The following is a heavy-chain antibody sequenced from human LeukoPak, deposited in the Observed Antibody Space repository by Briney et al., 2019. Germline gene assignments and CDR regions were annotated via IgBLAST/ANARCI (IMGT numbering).Heavy chain of an antibody. V-gene: IGHV4-4*07. CDR3: ARCEREGNGLSYYFDY. CDR2: LLGSGST. D-gene: IGHD1-1*01. Sequence: SETLSLTCTVSGGSISNYYWNWIRQPPRKGLEWIGRLLGSGSTDYNPSLKSRVTMSVDTSKNQFSLKLSSVTAADTAVYYCARCEREGNGLSYYFDYWGQGTLVTVSS. J-gene: IGHJ4*02. CDR1: GGSISNYY.